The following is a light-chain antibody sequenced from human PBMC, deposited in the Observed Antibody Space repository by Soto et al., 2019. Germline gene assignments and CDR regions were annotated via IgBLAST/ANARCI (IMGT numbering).Light chain of an antibody. J-gene: IGLJ3*02. Sequence: QSALTQPASVSGSPGQSITISCTGTSSDVGGYNYVSWYQQHPGKAPKLIIYDISNRPSGVSNRFSGSKSGNTASLTISGLQAEDEADYYCSSYTNSRRTGVFGAGTKLTVL. CDR2: DIS. CDR1: SSDVGGYNY. CDR3: SSYTNSRRTGV. V-gene: IGLV2-14*01.